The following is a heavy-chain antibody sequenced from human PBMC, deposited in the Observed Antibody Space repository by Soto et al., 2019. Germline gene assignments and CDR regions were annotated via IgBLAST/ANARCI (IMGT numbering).Heavy chain of an antibody. CDR3: ARGCSGGTNCFYFDF. J-gene: IGHJ4*02. CDR1: GFTFGNFG. V-gene: IGHV3-30*03. Sequence: QVHLVESGGGVVQPGRSLRLSCAASGFTFGNFGIHWVRQAPSKGLEWVADISSDGSRKFYADSVKGRFTISRDNSKNTLYLQMNSLRTEDTAVYFCARGCSGGTNCFYFDFWGQGILVTVSS. D-gene: IGHD6-13*01. CDR2: ISSDGSRK.